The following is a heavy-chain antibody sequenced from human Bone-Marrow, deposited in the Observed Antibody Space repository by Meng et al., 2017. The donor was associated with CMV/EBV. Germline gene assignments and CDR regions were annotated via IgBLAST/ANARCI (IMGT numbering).Heavy chain of an antibody. CDR3: AKVQYQLEGSAFDI. Sequence: GESLKISCEASGFIFSNFGMDWVRQAPGKGLEWVAFIRYDGSNKYYVDSVKGRFTISRDNSKNTLYLQMNSLRAEDTAVYYCAKVQYQLEGSAFDIWGQGTRVTVSS. CDR1: GFIFSNFG. J-gene: IGHJ3*02. D-gene: IGHD2-2*01. V-gene: IGHV3-30*02. CDR2: IRYDGSNK.